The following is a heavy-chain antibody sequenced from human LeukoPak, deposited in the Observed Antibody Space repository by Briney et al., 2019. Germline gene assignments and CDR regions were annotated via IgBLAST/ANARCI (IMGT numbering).Heavy chain of an antibody. D-gene: IGHD3-22*01. J-gene: IGHJ3*02. CDR1: GYTFTSYG. Sequence: ASVMVSCKASGYTFTSYGISWVRQAPGQGLEWMGWISAYNGNTNYAQKLQGRVTMTTDTSTSTAYMELRSLRSDDTAVYYCAIIPYDSSAGHDAFDIWGQGTMVTVSS. V-gene: IGHV1-18*01. CDR3: AIIPYDSSAGHDAFDI. CDR2: ISAYNGNT.